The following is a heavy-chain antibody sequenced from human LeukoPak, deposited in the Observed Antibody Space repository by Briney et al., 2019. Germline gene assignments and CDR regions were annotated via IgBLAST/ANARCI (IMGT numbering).Heavy chain of an antibody. Sequence: PGGSLRLSCAASGFTFSGHRMHWVRQVPGKGLVWVSRSKSDGSSTSYADSVKGRFTISRDNAKNTLYLQMNSLRVEDTAVYYCARSDWFDPWGQGTLVIVSS. J-gene: IGHJ5*02. CDR1: GFTFSGHR. V-gene: IGHV3-74*01. CDR2: SKSDGSST. CDR3: ARSDWFDP.